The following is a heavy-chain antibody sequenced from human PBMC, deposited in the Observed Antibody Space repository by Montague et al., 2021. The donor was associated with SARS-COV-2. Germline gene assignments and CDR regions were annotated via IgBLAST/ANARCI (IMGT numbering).Heavy chain of an antibody. Sequence: TLSLTCTVSGGSISNGDYFWNWVRQPPGKGLEWIGYINNSGNTYYNPSLKSRVAISVDTSKNHFSLNLNSLTAADTAIYYCASAGCGGGCYVFDIWGRGTLVTVSS. CDR2: INNSGNT. CDR1: GGSISNGDYF. D-gene: IGHD2-21*01. J-gene: IGHJ3*02. CDR3: ASAGCGGGCYVFDI. V-gene: IGHV4-31*03.